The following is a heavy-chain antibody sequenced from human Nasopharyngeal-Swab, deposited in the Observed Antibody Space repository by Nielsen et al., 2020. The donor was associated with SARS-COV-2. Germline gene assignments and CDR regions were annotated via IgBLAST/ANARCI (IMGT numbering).Heavy chain of an antibody. D-gene: IGHD3-3*01. CDR3: ARDPNLDDFCFDY. J-gene: IGHJ4*02. V-gene: IGHV3-7*03. Sequence: LKISCAASGFTFRSYWMSWVRQAPGKGLEWVANIKQDGSEKYYVDSVKGRFTISRDNAKNSLYLQMNSLRAEDTAVYYCARDPNLDDFCFDYWGQGTLVTVSS. CDR1: GFTFRSYW. CDR2: IKQDGSEK.